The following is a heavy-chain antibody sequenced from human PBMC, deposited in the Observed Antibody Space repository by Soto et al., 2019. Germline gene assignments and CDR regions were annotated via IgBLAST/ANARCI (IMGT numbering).Heavy chain of an antibody. CDR3: ARKQGYSYGSGEYYYYGMDG. D-gene: IGHD5-18*01. Sequence: SETLSLTCTVSGGSISSSSYYWGWIRQPPGKGLEWIGSIYYSGSTYYNPSLKSRVTISVDTSKNQFSLKLSSVTAADTAVYYCARKQGYSYGSGEYYYYGMDGWGQGTTVT. CDR2: IYYSGST. J-gene: IGHJ6*02. V-gene: IGHV4-39*01. CDR1: GGSISSSSYY.